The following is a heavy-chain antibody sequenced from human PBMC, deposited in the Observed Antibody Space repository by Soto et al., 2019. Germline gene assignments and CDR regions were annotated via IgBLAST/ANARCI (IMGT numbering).Heavy chain of an antibody. V-gene: IGHV3-30-3*01. CDR2: VSYDGSNK. CDR1: GFTFSSYA. Sequence: QVQLVESGGGVVQPGRSLRLSCAASGFTFSSYAMHWVRQAPGKGLEWVAVVSYDGSNKYYADSVKGRFTISRDNSKNPLYLQMNSLRAEDTAVYYCARDGDCSGGSCYSRGGYFDYWGQGTLVTVSS. CDR3: ARDGDCSGGSCYSRGGYFDY. J-gene: IGHJ4*02. D-gene: IGHD2-15*01.